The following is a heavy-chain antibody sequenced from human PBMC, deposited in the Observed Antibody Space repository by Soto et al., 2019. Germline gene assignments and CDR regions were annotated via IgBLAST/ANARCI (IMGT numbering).Heavy chain of an antibody. V-gene: IGHV4-30-2*01. CDR1: GGSISRGGYS. CDR2: IYHSGST. Sequence: QLQLQESGSGLVKPSQTLSLTGAVSGGSISRGGYSWSWIRQPPGKGLEWIGYIYHSGSTYYNPSLKSRVTISVDRSKNQFSLKLSSVTASDTAVYYCARVPGPWGQGTLGTVSS. J-gene: IGHJ5*02. CDR3: ARVPGP.